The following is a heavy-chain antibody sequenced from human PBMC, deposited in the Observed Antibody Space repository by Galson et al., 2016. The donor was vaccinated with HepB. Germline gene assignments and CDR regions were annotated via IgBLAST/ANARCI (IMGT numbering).Heavy chain of an antibody. CDR3: AKDSGRHNGSYYWYFDL. CDR1: GFTFGSYA. Sequence: SLRLSCAASGFTFGSYAMSWVRQAPGKGLQWVSSISGSGVTTSYADSVKGRFTISRENSRDTLYLEMNSLRAEDTAIYYCAKDSGRHNGSYYWYFDLWGRGTQVTVSS. D-gene: IGHD1-26*01. J-gene: IGHJ2*01. CDR2: ISGSGVTT. V-gene: IGHV3-23*01.